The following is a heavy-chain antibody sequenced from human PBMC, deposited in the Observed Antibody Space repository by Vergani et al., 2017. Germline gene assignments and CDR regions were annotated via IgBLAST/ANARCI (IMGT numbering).Heavy chain of an antibody. Sequence: QLQLQESGPGLEKPSETLSLTCTVSGGSISSSSYYWGWIRPPPGKGLEWIGSIYYSGSTYYNPSLKSRVTISVDTSKNQFSLKLSSVTAADTAVYYCARDFVAAAGTDYWGQGTLVTVSS. V-gene: IGHV4-39*07. CDR3: ARDFVAAAGTDY. D-gene: IGHD6-13*01. CDR1: GGSISSSSYY. J-gene: IGHJ4*02. CDR2: IYYSGST.